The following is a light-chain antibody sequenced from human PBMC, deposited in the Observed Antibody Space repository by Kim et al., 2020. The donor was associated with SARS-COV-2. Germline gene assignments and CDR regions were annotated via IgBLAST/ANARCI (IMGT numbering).Light chain of an antibody. Sequence: TLSASVGDRVTITCRASQSISNWLAWYQQKPGKAPNLLIYKASKLESGVPSRFSGSGSGTQFTLTISSLHPDDVATYYCQHYNSYSFGQGTKLEI. CDR3: QHYNSYS. J-gene: IGKJ2*01. CDR1: QSISNW. CDR2: KAS. V-gene: IGKV1-5*03.